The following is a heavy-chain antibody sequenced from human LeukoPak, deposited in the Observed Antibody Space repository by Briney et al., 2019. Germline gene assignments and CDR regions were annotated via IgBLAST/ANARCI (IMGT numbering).Heavy chain of an antibody. Sequence: GGSLRLSCAASGFTFSSYGMHSVRQAPGKGLEWGAFIRYDGSNKYYADSVKGRFTISRDNSKNTLYLQMNSLRAEDTAVYYCAKDTPYSYGPRKPAYYMDVWGKGTTVTVSS. CDR1: GFTFSSYG. J-gene: IGHJ6*03. V-gene: IGHV3-30*02. CDR3: AKDTPYSYGPRKPAYYMDV. D-gene: IGHD5-18*01. CDR2: IRYDGSNK.